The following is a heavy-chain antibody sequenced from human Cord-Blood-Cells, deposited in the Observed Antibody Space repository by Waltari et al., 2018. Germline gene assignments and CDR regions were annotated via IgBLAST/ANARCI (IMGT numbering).Heavy chain of an antibody. D-gene: IGHD2-15*01. V-gene: IGHV4-4*02. CDR1: GGSISSRNW. J-gene: IGHJ4*02. CDR3: ARVSLDCSGGSCLR. Sequence: QVQLQESGPGLVKPSGTLSLTCAVSGGSISSRNWWRVVRQPPGKGREWIGEIYPSGSTNYNPSLKSRVTISVDKSKNQFSLKLGSVTAADTAVYYCARVSLDCSGGSCLRWGQGTLVTVSS. CDR2: IYPSGST.